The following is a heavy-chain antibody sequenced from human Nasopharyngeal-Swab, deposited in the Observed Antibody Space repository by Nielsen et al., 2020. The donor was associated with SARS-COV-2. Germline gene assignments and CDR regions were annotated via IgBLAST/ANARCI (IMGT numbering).Heavy chain of an antibody. CDR3: AREGRYYDRSAYNHYYFDS. D-gene: IGHD3-22*01. Sequence: SETLSLTCTVYGGSINGGDYYWSWIRLPAGEGLEGIGRISASGTTNYNPSLKSRVTISMDTSKSQLSLKLYSATAAETAVYYCAREGRYYDRSAYNHYYFDSWGQGTLVTVSS. V-gene: IGHV4-61*02. CDR1: GGSINGGDYY. J-gene: IGHJ4*02. CDR2: ISASGTT.